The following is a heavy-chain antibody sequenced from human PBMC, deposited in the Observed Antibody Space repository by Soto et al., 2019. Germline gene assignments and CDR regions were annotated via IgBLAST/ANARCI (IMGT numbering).Heavy chain of an antibody. D-gene: IGHD5-12*01. CDR1: GESFIGYY. Sequence: VHLQQWGAGLLKPSETLSLTCAVYGESFIGYYWTWIRQSPGKGLEWIGEINHGGSTNYNPSLTSRVTISIDTSKNQFSLKLTSVTATDTSVYYCARTDIVTTNWFDPWGQGTLVTVSS. V-gene: IGHV4-34*01. CDR2: INHGGST. J-gene: IGHJ5*02. CDR3: ARTDIVTTNWFDP.